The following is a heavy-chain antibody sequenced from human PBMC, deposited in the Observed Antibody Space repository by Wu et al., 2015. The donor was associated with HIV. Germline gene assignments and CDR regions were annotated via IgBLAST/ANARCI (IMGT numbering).Heavy chain of an antibody. D-gene: IGHD3-22*01. Sequence: QVQLVQSGPEVKKPGSSVKVSCKASGYSFINYGINWVRQAPGQGLECLGWISTYNGNTNYAQKFQGRVTMTRDTAVSTAYMELNSLRSDDTAVYYCARLQSLSGFYSNADYWGQGTLVTVSS. J-gene: IGHJ4*02. V-gene: IGHV1-18*01. CDR1: GYSFINYG. CDR2: ISTYNGNT. CDR3: ARLQSLSGFYSNADY.